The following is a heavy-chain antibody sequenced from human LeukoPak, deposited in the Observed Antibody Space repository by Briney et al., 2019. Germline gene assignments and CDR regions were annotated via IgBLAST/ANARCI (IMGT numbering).Heavy chain of an antibody. D-gene: IGHD1-1*01. Sequence: SETLSLTCTVSGGSISSGDYYWSWIRQPPGKGLEWIGYIYYSGSTYYNPSLKSRVTISVDMSKNQFSLKLSSVTAADPAVYYCARVPERRDLAFDIWGQGTMVTVSS. V-gene: IGHV4-30-4*08. CDR2: IYYSGST. CDR3: ARVPERRDLAFDI. CDR1: GGSISSGDYY. J-gene: IGHJ3*02.